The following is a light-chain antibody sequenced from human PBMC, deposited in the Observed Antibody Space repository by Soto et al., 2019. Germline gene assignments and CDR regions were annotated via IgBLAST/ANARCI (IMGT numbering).Light chain of an antibody. V-gene: IGKV3-15*01. CDR2: GAS. CDR1: QSVSNN. CDR3: QQYNNWPIT. J-gene: IGKJ5*01. Sequence: EIVLTQSPGTLSLSPVERATLSCRASQSVSNNYLAWYQQKPGQAPRLLIYGASTRATGIPARFSGSGSGTEFTLTISSLQSEDFAVYYCQQYNNWPITFGQGTRLEI.